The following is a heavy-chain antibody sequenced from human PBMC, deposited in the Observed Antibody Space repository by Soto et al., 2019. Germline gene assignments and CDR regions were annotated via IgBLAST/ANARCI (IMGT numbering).Heavy chain of an antibody. V-gene: IGHV3-23*01. CDR2: ISGSGGST. CDR3: AKDGLLWFGELWEHYYYYYMDV. CDR1: GFTFSSYA. J-gene: IGHJ6*03. Sequence: EVQLLESGGGLVQPGGSLRLSCAASGFTFSSYAMSWVRQAPGKGLEWVSAISGSGGSTYYADSVKGRFTISRDNSKNTLYLQMNSLRAEDTAVYYCAKDGLLWFGELWEHYYYYYMDVWGKGTTVTVSS. D-gene: IGHD3-10*01.